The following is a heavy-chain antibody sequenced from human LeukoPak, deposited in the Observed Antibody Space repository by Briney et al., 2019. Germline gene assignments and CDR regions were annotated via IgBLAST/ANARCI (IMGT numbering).Heavy chain of an antibody. CDR1: GFTFSSYE. CDR3: AKTTMTTSLPFDY. Sequence: GGSLRLSCAASGFTFSSYEMNWVRQAPGKGLEWVSYISSSGSTIYYADSVKGRFTISRDNAKNSLYLQMNSLRAEDTAVYYCAKTTMTTSLPFDYWGQGTLVTVSS. CDR2: ISSSGSTI. D-gene: IGHD4-17*01. V-gene: IGHV3-48*03. J-gene: IGHJ4*02.